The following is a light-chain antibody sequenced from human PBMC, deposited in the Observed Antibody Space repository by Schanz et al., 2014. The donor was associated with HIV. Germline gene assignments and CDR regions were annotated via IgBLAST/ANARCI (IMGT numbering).Light chain of an antibody. CDR3: QQYGSS. V-gene: IGKV3-20*01. J-gene: IGKJ3*01. Sequence: EIVLTQSPGTLSLSPGERGTLSCRASQSVKSNFIGWYQQKPGQAPRLLFYANSFRATGVPDRFSGTGSGTDFTLTISRLEPEDFAVYYCQQYGSSFGPGTKVEIK. CDR2: ANS. CDR1: QSVKSNF.